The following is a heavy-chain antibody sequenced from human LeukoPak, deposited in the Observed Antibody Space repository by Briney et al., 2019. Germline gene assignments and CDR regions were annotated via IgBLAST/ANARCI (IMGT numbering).Heavy chain of an antibody. CDR2: IYPGDSDT. CDR1: GYSFSSYW. CDR3: ARHRRLSNFDY. D-gene: IGHD6-6*01. V-gene: IGHV5-51*01. J-gene: IGHJ4*02. Sequence: GESLKISGKGAGYSFSSYWIGWVRQMPGKGLEWMGIIYPGDSDTRYSPSFQGHVTISADKSISTAYLHWSSLKASDTAMYYCARHRRLSNFDYWGQGTLVTVSS.